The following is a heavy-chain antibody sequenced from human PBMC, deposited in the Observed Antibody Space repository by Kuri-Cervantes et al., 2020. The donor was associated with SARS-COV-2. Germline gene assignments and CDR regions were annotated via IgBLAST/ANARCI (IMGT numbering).Heavy chain of an antibody. CDR2: ISRSSDYI. V-gene: IGHV3-21*01. J-gene: IGHJ6*02. CDR3: ARDDRPPYDFWSGYYPYYYYGMDV. Sequence: GESLKISCAASGFIFSNYTMNWVRQAPGKGLEWVSSISRSSDYIYYGDSVRGRFTTSRDNARNSLYLQMNSLRAEDTAVYYCARDDRPPYDFWSGYYPYYYYGMDVWGQGTTVTVSS. D-gene: IGHD3-3*01. CDR1: GFIFSNYT.